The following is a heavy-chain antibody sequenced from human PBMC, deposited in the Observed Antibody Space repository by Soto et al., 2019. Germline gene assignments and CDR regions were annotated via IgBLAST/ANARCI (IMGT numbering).Heavy chain of an antibody. CDR1: GGTFSNFG. J-gene: IGHJ5*02. V-gene: IGHV1-69*01. CDR2: IIPIFASS. Sequence: QVPLVQSGAEVKKPGSSVRVSCKASGGTFSNFGFSWVRQAPGQGLEWMGGIIPIFASSNYAQKFQGRLTITADESTSTAYMDLSSRRSEDTAVYFCAKDVGFQQLLFVFETWGQGTLVTVSS. CDR3: AKDVGFQQLLFVFET. D-gene: IGHD6-13*01.